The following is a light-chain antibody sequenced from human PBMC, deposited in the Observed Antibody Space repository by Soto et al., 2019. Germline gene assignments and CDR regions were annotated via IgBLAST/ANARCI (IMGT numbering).Light chain of an antibody. Sequence: QSALTQPASVSGSPGQSITISCTGTSSDVGSYNLVSWYQQYPGKAPKLMIYEGSKRPSGISNRFSGSKSGNTASLTISGLQAEDEADYYCCSYAGSSTLFGGGTKLTVL. V-gene: IGLV2-23*01. CDR3: CSYAGSSTL. J-gene: IGLJ2*01. CDR2: EGS. CDR1: SSDVGSYNL.